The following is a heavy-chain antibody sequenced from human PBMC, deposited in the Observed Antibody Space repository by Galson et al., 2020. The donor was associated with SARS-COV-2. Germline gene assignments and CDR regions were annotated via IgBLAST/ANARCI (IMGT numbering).Heavy chain of an antibody. CDR1: GFTFSTYA. Sequence: GESLKISCAASGFTFSTYAMNWVRQAPGKGLEWLSHISASSSLIFYADSVRGRFTISRDNAKNSLYLQLNSLRDEDTAVYYCATEVSGNYYFDYWGQGTLVTVSA. CDR3: ATEVSGNYYFDY. D-gene: IGHD1-26*01. V-gene: IGHV3-48*02. CDR2: ISASSSLI. J-gene: IGHJ4*02.